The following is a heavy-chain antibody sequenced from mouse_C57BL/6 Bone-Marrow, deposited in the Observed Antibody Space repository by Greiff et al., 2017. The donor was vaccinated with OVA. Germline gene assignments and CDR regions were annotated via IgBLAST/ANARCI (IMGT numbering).Heavy chain of an antibody. CDR1: GFSLTSYG. J-gene: IGHJ3*01. Sequence: VQLQESGPGLVQPSQSLSITCTVSGFSLTSYGVHWVRQSPGKGLEWLGVIWSGGSTAYNAAFISRLSISKDNSKSQVFFKMNSLQADDTAIYYCARDYGSSPFAYWGQGTLVTVSA. D-gene: IGHD1-1*01. V-gene: IGHV2-2*01. CDR3: ARDYGSSPFAY. CDR2: IWSGGST.